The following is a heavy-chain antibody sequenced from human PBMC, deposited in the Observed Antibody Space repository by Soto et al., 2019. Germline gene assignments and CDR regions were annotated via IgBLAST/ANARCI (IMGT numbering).Heavy chain of an antibody. CDR2: IIPIYGTA. V-gene: IGHV1-69*01. CDR3: ARSQGSSTSLEIYYYYYYGMDV. D-gene: IGHD2-2*01. J-gene: IGHJ6*02. Sequence: QVQLVQSGAEVKKPGSSVKVSCKASGGTFSSYAISWVRQAPGQGLEWMGGIIPIYGTANYAQKFQGRGTITADESTSTAYMELSRLRSEDTAVYYCARSQGSSTSLEIYYYYYYGMDVWGQGTTVTVSS. CDR1: GGTFSSYA.